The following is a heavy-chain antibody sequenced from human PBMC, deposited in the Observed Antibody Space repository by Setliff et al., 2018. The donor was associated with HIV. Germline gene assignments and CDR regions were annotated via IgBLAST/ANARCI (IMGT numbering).Heavy chain of an antibody. CDR2: ISSASSYI. CDR1: GFSFGTYS. J-gene: IGHJ6*03. Sequence: GGSLRLSCLASGFSFGTYSMTWVRQAPGKGLEWVSSISSASSYIYYEDSVKGRFTVSRDNAEHSLYLQMDSLRADDTAVYYCARGYSSSWHNDYHYYMDVWGKGTTVTASS. V-gene: IGHV3-21*01. CDR3: ARGYSSSWHNDYHYYMDV. D-gene: IGHD6-13*01.